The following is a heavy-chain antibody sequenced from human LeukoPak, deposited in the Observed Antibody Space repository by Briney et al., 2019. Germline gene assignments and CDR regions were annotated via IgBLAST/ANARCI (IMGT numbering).Heavy chain of an antibody. CDR3: ARARAYYYESSLLFDY. CDR2: ISSSGTTI. D-gene: IGHD3-22*01. J-gene: IGHJ4*02. Sequence: KPGGSLTLSCAASGFTFSDYYMSWIRQAPGKGLEWVSYISSSGTTIYYADSVQGRFTISRDNAKNSLYLQMNSLRAEETAVYYCARARAYYYESSLLFDYWGQGTLVTVSS. CDR1: GFTFSDYY. V-gene: IGHV3-11*04.